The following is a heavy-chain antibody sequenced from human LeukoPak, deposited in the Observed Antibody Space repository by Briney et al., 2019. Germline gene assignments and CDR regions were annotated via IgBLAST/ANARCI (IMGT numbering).Heavy chain of an antibody. CDR3: AKDAYLIAVAGNYFEY. CDR2: ISGSGGST. CDR1: GLRFGDYG. J-gene: IGHJ4*02. D-gene: IGHD6-19*01. V-gene: IGHV3-23*01. Sequence: PGGSLRLSCTASGLRFGDYGMSWVRQAPGKGLEWVSAISGSGGSTYYADSVKGRFTISRDNSKNTLYLQMNSLRPEDTAVYYCAKDAYLIAVAGNYFEYWGQGTLVTVSS.